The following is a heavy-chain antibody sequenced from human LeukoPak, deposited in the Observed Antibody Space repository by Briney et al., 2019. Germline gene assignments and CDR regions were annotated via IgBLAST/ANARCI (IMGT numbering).Heavy chain of an antibody. J-gene: IGHJ3*02. CDR1: GGSMSSYY. CDR2: IYYSGST. V-gene: IGHV4-59*08. CDR3: ARVGVTTFRAFDI. D-gene: IGHD2-21*02. Sequence: PSETLSLTCTVSGGSMSSYYWSWIRQPPGKGLEWIGYIYYSGSTNYNPSLKSRVTISVDTSKNQFSLKLSSVTAADTAVYYCARVGVTTFRAFDIWGQGTMVTVSS.